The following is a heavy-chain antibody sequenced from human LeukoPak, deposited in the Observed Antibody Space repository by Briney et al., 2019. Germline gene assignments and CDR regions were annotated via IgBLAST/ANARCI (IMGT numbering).Heavy chain of an antibody. J-gene: IGHJ5*02. CDR1: GFTFSAYY. Sequence: PGGSLRLSCAASGFTFSAYYMTWIRQAPGKGLEWVSYISSSIITKYYADSVKGRFTISRDNSKNTLYLQMNSLRAEDTAVYYCAKDVDLGVVPAALNWFDPWGQGTLVTVSS. CDR2: ISSSIITK. V-gene: IGHV3-11*01. CDR3: AKDVDLGVVPAALNWFDP. D-gene: IGHD2-2*01.